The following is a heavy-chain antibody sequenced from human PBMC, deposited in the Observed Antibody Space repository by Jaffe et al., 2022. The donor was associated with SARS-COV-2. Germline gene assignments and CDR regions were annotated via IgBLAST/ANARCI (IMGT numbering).Heavy chain of an antibody. CDR3: ARDRGELKGFDY. D-gene: IGHD1-26*01. CDR1: GFTFSSYG. CDR2: IWYDGSNK. Sequence: QVQLVESGGGVVQPGRSLRLSCAASGFTFSSYGMHWVRQAPGKGLEWVAVIWYDGSNKYYADSVKGRFTISRDNSKNTLYLQMNSLRAEDTAVYYCARDRGELKGFDYWGQGTLVTVSS. J-gene: IGHJ4*02. V-gene: IGHV3-33*01.